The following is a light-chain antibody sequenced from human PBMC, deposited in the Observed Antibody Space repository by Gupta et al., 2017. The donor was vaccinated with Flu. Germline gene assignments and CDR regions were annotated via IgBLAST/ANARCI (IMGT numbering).Light chain of an antibody. CDR1: AGGVAPSNF. CDR3: VHHLGGGSGE. J-gene: IGLJ3*02. Sequence: RVTLTCAFTAGGVAPSNFPSWYQQTPGQAPLTLSHSTNIRASGVPDRFAGSSLGKNAVLTITGAQAEDECYYCCVHHLGGGSGEFGAGTKLTVL. V-gene: IGLV8-61*01. CDR2: STN.